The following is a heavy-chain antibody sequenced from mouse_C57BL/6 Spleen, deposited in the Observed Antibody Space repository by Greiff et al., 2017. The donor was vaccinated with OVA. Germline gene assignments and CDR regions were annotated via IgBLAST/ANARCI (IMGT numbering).Heavy chain of an antibody. CDR1: GYTFTSYG. V-gene: IGHV1-81*01. CDR2: IYPRSGNT. D-gene: IGHD2-12*01. J-gene: IGHJ4*01. CDR3: ARGKVPYDPYAMDY. Sequence: VKLMESGAELARPGASVKLSCKASGYTFTSYGISWVKQRTGQGLEWIGEIYPRSGNTYYNEKFKGKATLTADKSSSTAYMELRSLTSEDSAVYFCARGKVPYDPYAMDYWGQGTSVTVSS.